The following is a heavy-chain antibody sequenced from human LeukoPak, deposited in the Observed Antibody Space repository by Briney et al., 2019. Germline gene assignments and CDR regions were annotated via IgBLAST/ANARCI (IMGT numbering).Heavy chain of an antibody. CDR2: IIPIFGTA. CDR3: ASLVEAAANFDY. Sequence: SVKVSCKASGGTFSSYAISWVRQAPGQGLEWMGGIIPIFGTANYAQKFQGRVTITADESTSTAYMELSSLRSEDTAVYYCASLVEAAANFDYWGQGTLVTVSS. CDR1: GGTFSSYA. V-gene: IGHV1-69*13. J-gene: IGHJ4*02. D-gene: IGHD6-13*01.